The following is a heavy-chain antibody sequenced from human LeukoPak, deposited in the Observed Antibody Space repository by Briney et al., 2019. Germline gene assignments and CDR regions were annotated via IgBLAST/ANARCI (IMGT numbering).Heavy chain of an antibody. CDR1: GGTFISYA. Sequence: ASVTVSYTASGGTFISYAISWVRQAPGQGLEWMGRIIPILGIANYAQKFQGRVTITADKSTSTAYMELSSLRSEDTAVYYCARDRGSGSYPDWFDPWGQGTLVTVSS. CDR2: IIPILGIA. V-gene: IGHV1-69*04. CDR3: ARDRGSGSYPDWFDP. D-gene: IGHD3-10*01. J-gene: IGHJ5*02.